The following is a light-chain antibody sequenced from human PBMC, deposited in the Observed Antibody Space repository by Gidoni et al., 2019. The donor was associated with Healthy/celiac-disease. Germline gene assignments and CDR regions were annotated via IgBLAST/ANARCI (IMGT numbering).Light chain of an antibody. CDR2: GNS. J-gene: IGLJ1*01. CDR3: QSYDSSLSGYV. V-gene: IGLV1-40*01. Sequence: QSVLTQPPSVSVAPGQRVTISCTGSSSNIGAGYDVHWYQQLPGPAPKLLIYGNSNRPSGVPDRFSGSKSGTSASLAITGLQAEDEADYYCQSYDSSLSGYVFGTGTKVTVL. CDR1: SSNIGAGYD.